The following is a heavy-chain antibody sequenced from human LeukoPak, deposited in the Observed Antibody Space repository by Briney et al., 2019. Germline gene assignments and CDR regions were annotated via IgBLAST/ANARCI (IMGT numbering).Heavy chain of an antibody. CDR2: MSGGGGTT. CDR3: AKDPYSGYSPAYFDY. Sequence: GGSLRLSCAGSGFAFSSYPMSWVRQAPGKGLQWVSAMSGGGGTTYYADSVKGRFTITRDNSKSTLYLQMDSLRAEDTAIYYCAKDPYSGYSPAYFDYWGQGTLVTVSS. CDR1: GFAFSSYP. J-gene: IGHJ4*02. D-gene: IGHD5-18*01. V-gene: IGHV3-23*01.